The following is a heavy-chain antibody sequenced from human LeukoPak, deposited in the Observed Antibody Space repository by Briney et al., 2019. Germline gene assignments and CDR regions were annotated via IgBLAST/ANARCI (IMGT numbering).Heavy chain of an antibody. CDR2: IYTSGST. Sequence: SETLSLTCTVSGGSISSYYWSWIRQPAGKGLEWIGRIYTSGSTNYNPSLKSRVTMSVDTSKNQFSLKLSSVTAADTAVYYCARTHDYYDSSGYWGHYYYGMDVWGQGTTVTVSS. CDR1: GGSISSYY. D-gene: IGHD3-22*01. CDR3: ARTHDYYDSSGYWGHYYYGMDV. J-gene: IGHJ6*02. V-gene: IGHV4-4*07.